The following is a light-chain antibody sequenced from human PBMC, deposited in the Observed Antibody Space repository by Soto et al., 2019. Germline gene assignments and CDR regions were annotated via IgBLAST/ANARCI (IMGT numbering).Light chain of an antibody. CDR2: GAS. Sequence: VLTQSPGTLSLSPGERATLSCRASQSISSNLAWYQQKPGQAPRLLIYGASSRATGIPDRFSGSGSGTEFTLTISSLQPDDFATYYCQQYNSYSWTFGQGTKVDIK. CDR1: QSISSN. V-gene: IGKV3D-15*01. J-gene: IGKJ1*01. CDR3: QQYNSYSWT.